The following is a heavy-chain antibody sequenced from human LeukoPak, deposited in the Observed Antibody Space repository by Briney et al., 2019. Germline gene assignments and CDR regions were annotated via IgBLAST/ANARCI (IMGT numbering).Heavy chain of an antibody. CDR3: ASAYDLWSGAFDY. Sequence: SETLSLTCTVSGGSISSGSYYWSWIRQPAGKGLEWIGRIYTSGSTNYNPSLKSRVTISVDTSKNQFSLKLSSVTAADTAVYYRASAYDLWSGAFDYWGQGTLVTVSS. V-gene: IGHV4-61*02. CDR2: IYTSGST. D-gene: IGHD3-3*01. CDR1: GGSISSGSYY. J-gene: IGHJ4*02.